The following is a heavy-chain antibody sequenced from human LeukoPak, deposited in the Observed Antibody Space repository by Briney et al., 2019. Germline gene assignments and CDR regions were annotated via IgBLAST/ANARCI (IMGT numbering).Heavy chain of an antibody. CDR3: AKLRVETDIERGY. J-gene: IGHJ4*02. V-gene: IGHV3-23*01. CDR2: IGRNGETT. Sequence: GGSLRLSCAASGFTVSSNYMSWVRQAPGKGLEWVSLIGRNGETTNYADSVKGRFSISRDNSRNTLYLQMNSLRAEDTAVYYCAKLRVETDIERGYWGQGTLVTVSS. CDR1: GFTVSSNY. D-gene: IGHD5-18*01.